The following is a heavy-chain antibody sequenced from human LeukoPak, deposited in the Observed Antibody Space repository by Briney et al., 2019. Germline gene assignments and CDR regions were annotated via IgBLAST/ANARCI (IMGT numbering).Heavy chain of an antibody. CDR2: INHSGSA. J-gene: IGHJ4*02. V-gene: IGHV4-34*01. CDR3: ARVEGYYYDSSGYYYGTYFDY. CDR1: GGSISSYY. D-gene: IGHD3-22*01. Sequence: PSETLSLTCTVSGGSISSYYWSWIRQPPGKGLEWIGEINHSGSANYNPSLKSRVTISVDTSKNQFSLKLSSVTAADTAVYYCARVEGYYYDSSGYYYGTYFDYWGQGTLVTVSS.